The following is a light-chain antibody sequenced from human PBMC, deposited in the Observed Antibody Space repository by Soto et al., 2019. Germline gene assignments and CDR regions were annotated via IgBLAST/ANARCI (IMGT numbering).Light chain of an antibody. J-gene: IGLJ2*01. CDR1: SSNIGNNY. CDR2: DNN. V-gene: IGLV1-51*01. CDR3: ATWDGSLPGEV. Sequence: QSVLTQSPSVSAAPGQKVTISCSGSSSNIGNNYVSWYQQLPGTAPKLLIYDNNKRPSGIPDRFSGSTSGTSGTLDITGLQTGDEADYYCATWDGSLPGEVFGGGTKVTVL.